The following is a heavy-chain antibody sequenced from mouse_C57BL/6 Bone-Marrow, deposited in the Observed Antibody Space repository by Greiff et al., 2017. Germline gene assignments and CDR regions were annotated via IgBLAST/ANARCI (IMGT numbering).Heavy chain of an antibody. Sequence: QVQLQQPGAELVMPGASVKLSCKASGYTFTSYWMHWVKQRPGQGLEWIGELDPSDSYTNYNQKFKGKSTLTVDKSSCTAYMQLSSLTSEDSAVYYCARDIYYYGSSYAMDYWGQGTSVTVSS. CDR2: LDPSDSYT. V-gene: IGHV1-69*01. CDR3: ARDIYYYGSSYAMDY. CDR1: GYTFTSYW. J-gene: IGHJ4*01. D-gene: IGHD1-1*01.